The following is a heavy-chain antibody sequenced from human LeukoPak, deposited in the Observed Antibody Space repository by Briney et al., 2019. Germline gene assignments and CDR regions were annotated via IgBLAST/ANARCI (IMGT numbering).Heavy chain of an antibody. V-gene: IGHV3-21*01. CDR3: ARVLQKKHDAFDI. CDR2: ISSSSSYI. CDR1: GFTFSSYS. J-gene: IGHJ3*02. D-gene: IGHD3-10*01. Sequence: PGGSLRLSCAASGFTFSSYSMNWVCQAPGKGLEWVSSISSSSSYIYYADSVKGRFTISRDNAKNSLYLQMNSLRAEDTAVYYCARVLQKKHDAFDIWGQGTMVTVSS.